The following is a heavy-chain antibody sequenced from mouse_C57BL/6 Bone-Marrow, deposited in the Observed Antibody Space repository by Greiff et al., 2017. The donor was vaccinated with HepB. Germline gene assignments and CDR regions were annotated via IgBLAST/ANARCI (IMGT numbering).Heavy chain of an antibody. CDR2: ISDGGSYT. Sequence: EVQVVESGGGLVKPGGSLKLSCAASGFTFSSYAMSWVRQTPEKRLEWVATISDGGSYTYYPDNVKGRFTISRDTAKNNLYLQMSHLKSEDTAMYDCGSNWNQAWCAYWGQGTLVTVSA. V-gene: IGHV5-4*01. CDR1: GFTFSSYA. CDR3: GSNWNQAWCAY. J-gene: IGHJ3*01. D-gene: IGHD2-5*01.